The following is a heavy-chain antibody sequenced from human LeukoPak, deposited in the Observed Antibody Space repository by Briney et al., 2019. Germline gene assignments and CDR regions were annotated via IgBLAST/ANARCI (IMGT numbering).Heavy chain of an antibody. D-gene: IGHD2-15*01. CDR2: INHSGST. Sequence: SETLSLTCVVYGGSFSNYFWSWIRQPPGKWLEWIGEINHSGSTNYNPSLKSRVTISVDTSKRQISLRLIPVTAEDTAVYYCARPGYCSGGSCLGYWGQGTLVTVSS. J-gene: IGHJ4*02. CDR1: GGSFSNYF. CDR3: ARPGYCSGGSCLGY. V-gene: IGHV4-34*01.